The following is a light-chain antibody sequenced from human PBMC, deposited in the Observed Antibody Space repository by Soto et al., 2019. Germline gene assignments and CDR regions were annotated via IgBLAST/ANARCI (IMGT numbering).Light chain of an antibody. CDR1: SSNIGSNT. V-gene: IGLV1-44*01. CDR2: SNN. CDR3: AAWDDSLNEV. Sequence: VLTQPPSASGTPGQRVTISCSGSSSNIGSNTVNWYQQLPGTAPKLLIYSNNQRPSGVPDRFSGSKSGTSASLAISGLQSEDEADYYCAAWDDSLNEVFGTGTKVTVL. J-gene: IGLJ1*01.